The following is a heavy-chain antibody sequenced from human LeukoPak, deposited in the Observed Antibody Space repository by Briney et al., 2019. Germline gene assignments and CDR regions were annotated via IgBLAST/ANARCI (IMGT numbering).Heavy chain of an antibody. D-gene: IGHD4-17*01. Sequence: SETLSLTCTVSGGSITSGGYSWSWIRQPPGKGLEWIGYIYFTGNTNYNPSLESRVSISIDTSKNQLSLKLTSLTAADTAVYYCACIYGADYWGQGTLVTVSS. CDR1: GGSITSGGYS. CDR2: IYFTGNT. J-gene: IGHJ4*02. V-gene: IGHV4-61*08. CDR3: ACIYGADY.